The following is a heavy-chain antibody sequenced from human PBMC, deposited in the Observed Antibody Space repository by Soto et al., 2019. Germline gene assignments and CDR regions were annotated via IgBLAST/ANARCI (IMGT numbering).Heavy chain of an antibody. V-gene: IGHV5-51*01. Sequence: GESLKISCKGSGYSFTSYWIGWVRQMPGKGLEWMGIIYPGDSDTRYSPSFQGQVTISADKSISTAYLQWSSLKASDTAMYYCARETSYSSSSGYYYYGMDVWGQGTTVTVS. CDR2: IYPGDSDT. CDR3: ARETSYSSSSGYYYYGMDV. D-gene: IGHD6-6*01. J-gene: IGHJ6*02. CDR1: GYSFTSYW.